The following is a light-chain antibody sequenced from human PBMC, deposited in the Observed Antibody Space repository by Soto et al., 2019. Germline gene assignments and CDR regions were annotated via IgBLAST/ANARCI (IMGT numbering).Light chain of an antibody. CDR2: GAS. J-gene: IGKJ1*01. Sequence: ERVMTQSPATLSVSPGERATLSCRASQSVGSNLAWYQQKPGQAPRLLIFGASSRATGVPAWFSGSGSGTEFTLTINSLQSEDFAVYFCQQYDNLPLTFGPGTKVDIK. CDR1: QSVGSN. V-gene: IGKV3-15*01. CDR3: QQYDNLPLT.